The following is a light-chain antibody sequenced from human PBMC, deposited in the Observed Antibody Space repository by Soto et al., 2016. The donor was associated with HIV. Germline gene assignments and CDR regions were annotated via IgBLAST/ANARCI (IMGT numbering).Light chain of an antibody. V-gene: IGKV1-9*01. CDR3: QHLNGYPRT. Sequence: DIQLTQSPSFLSASVGDRVTITCRASQGISSYLAWYRQKPGKPPRLLIYAASSLHSGVPLRFSGSGSGTEFTLTISSLQPEDFATYYCQHLNGYPRTFGQGTRVE. CDR1: QGISSY. J-gene: IGKJ1*01. CDR2: AAS.